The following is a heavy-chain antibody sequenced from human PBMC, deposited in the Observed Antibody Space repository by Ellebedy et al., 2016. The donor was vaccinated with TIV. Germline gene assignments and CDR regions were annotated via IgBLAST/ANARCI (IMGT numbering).Heavy chain of an antibody. Sequence: AAPVKVSCKASGVTFSRYAVSWVRQAPGQGLEWMGWINPNSGGTNYAQKFQGRVTMTRDTSISTAYMELSRLRSGDTAVYYCARDLGDIAVAGTGYWGQGSLVTVSS. CDR3: ARDLGDIAVAGTGY. D-gene: IGHD6-19*01. J-gene: IGHJ4*02. CDR1: GVTFSRYA. V-gene: IGHV1-2*02. CDR2: INPNSGGT.